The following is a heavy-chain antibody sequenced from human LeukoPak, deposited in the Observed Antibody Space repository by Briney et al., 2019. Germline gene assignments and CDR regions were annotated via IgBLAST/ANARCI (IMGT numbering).Heavy chain of an antibody. Sequence: TSETLSLTCTVSGGSISSYYWSWIRQPAGKGLEWIGRIYTSGSTNYNPSLKSRVTMSVDTSKNQFSLKLSSVTAADTAVYYCARLYGSGSNHYYYYMDVWGKGTTVTVSS. CDR1: GGSISSYY. CDR3: ARLYGSGSNHYYYYMDV. CDR2: IYTSGST. J-gene: IGHJ6*03. D-gene: IGHD3-10*01. V-gene: IGHV4-4*07.